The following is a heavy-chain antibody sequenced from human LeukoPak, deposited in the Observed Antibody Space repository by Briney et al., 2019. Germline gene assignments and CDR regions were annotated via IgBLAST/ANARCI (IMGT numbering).Heavy chain of an antibody. J-gene: IGHJ3*02. V-gene: IGHV5-51*01. CDR1: GYSFTSYW. CDR3: ARIGYSSSWYQAFDI. Sequence: GESLKISCKGSGYSFTSYWIGWGRQMPGKGLEWMGIIYPGDSDTRYSPSFQGQFTISADKSISTAYLQWSSLKASDTAMYYCARIGYSSSWYQAFDIWGQGTMVTVSS. D-gene: IGHD6-13*01. CDR2: IYPGDSDT.